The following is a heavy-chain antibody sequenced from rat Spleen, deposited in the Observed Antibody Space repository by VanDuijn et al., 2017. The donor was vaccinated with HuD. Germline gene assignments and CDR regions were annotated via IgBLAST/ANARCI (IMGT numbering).Heavy chain of an antibody. V-gene: IGHV5-7*01. CDR1: GFTFSEYW. J-gene: IGHJ2*01. Sequence: EVQLVESGGGLVQPGRSLKLSCAASGFTFSEYWMYWVRQAPKKGLEWVATISYDGSSTYYRDSVKGRFTISRDNAKSTLYLQMDSLRSEDTATYYCARHNSGYGYFDYWGQGVMVTASS. D-gene: IGHD4-3*01. CDR3: ARHNSGYGYFDY. CDR2: ISYDGSST.